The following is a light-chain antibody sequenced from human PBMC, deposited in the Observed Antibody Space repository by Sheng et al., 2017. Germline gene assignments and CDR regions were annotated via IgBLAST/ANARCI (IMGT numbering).Light chain of an antibody. CDR3: SSYTSSSALVL. Sequence: QSALTQPPSVSGSPGQSVSISCTGTSSDVGSYNRVSWYQQAPGTAPKLIISEVSNRPSGVPVRFSGSKSGNTASLTISGLEAEDEADYYCSSYTSSSALVLFGGGTKVTV. CDR2: EVS. CDR1: SSDVGSYNR. J-gene: IGLJ3*02. V-gene: IGLV2-18*02.